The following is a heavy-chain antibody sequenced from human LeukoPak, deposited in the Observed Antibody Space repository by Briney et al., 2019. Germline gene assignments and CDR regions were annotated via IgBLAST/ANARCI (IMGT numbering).Heavy chain of an antibody. D-gene: IGHD2-21*02. CDR2: IYYSGST. CDR3: AVVVTAISWFDP. J-gene: IGHJ5*02. V-gene: IGHV4-59*04. Sequence: SETLSLTCTVSGGSISSYYWSWIRQPPGKGLEWIGSIYYSGSTYYNPSLKSRVTISVDTSKNQFSLKLSSVTAADTAVYYCAVVVTAISWFDPWGQGTLVTVSS. CDR1: GGSISSYY.